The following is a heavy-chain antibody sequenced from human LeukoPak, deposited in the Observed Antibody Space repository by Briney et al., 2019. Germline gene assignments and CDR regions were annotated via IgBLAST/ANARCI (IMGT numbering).Heavy chain of an antibody. Sequence: GGSLRLSCAASGFSFSVYWMHWVRQAPGKGPVWVSRIKTDGSITDYADSVKGRFTIDRDNSKNTVYLQMNSLRPDDTAIYSCARQESKNYYYEGLDYWGQGNLVTVSS. CDR3: ARQESKNYYYEGLDY. D-gene: IGHD3-22*01. CDR2: IKTDGSIT. V-gene: IGHV3-74*01. J-gene: IGHJ4*02. CDR1: GFSFSVYW.